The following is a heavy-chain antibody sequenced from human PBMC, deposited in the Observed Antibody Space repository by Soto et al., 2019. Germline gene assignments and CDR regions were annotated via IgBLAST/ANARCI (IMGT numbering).Heavy chain of an antibody. CDR2: ISSRSDI. Sequence: GGSLRLSCVGSGFTFSTYSINWVRQAPGKGLEWVSSISSRSDIYYADSVKGRFTISRDNAKNSVSLQMNRLRAEETAVYYCAREYTAWPLAYGLDVWGQGTTVTVSS. CDR3: AREYTAWPLAYGLDV. CDR1: GFTFSTYS. J-gene: IGHJ6*02. D-gene: IGHD2-2*02. V-gene: IGHV3-21*01.